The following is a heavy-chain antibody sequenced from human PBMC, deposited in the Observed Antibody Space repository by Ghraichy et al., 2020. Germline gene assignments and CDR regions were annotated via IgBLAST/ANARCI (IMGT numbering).Heavy chain of an antibody. D-gene: IGHD2-15*01. CDR3: AQAVAY. V-gene: IGHV3-23*01. CDR1: GFTFSSYW. CDR2: ISASGA. J-gene: IGHJ4*02. Sequence: GGSLRLSCAASGFTFSSYWMSWVRQAPGKGLEWVSAISASGAYYADSVKGRFTISRDNSKNTLYLQMNSLRAEDTAIYYCAQAVAYWGQGTLVTVSS.